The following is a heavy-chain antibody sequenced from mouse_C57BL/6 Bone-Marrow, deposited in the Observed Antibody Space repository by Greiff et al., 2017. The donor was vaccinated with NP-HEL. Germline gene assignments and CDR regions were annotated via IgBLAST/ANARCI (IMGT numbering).Heavy chain of an antibody. Sequence: EVKLVESGGGLVQPKGSLKLSCAASGFSFNTYAMNWVRQAPGKGLEWVARIRSKSNNYATYYADSVKDRFTISRDDSESMLYLQMNNLKTEDTAMYYCVRQGLTLYYAMDYWGQGTSVTVSS. CDR2: IRSKSNNYAT. CDR1: GFSFNTYA. CDR3: VRQGLTLYYAMDY. D-gene: IGHD3-3*01. J-gene: IGHJ4*01. V-gene: IGHV10-1*01.